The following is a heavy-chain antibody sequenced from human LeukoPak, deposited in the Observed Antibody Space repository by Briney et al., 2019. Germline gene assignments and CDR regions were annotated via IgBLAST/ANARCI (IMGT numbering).Heavy chain of an antibody. D-gene: IGHD1-26*01. CDR1: GYSFSNYW. Sequence: GESLKISCTGSGYSFSNYWIGWVRQMPGKGLEWMGIIYPGDSDTRYSPSFQGQVTISADKSISTAYLQWSSLKASDTAMYFCAIQGSGSNDAFNVWGQGTMVTVSS. CDR2: IYPGDSDT. V-gene: IGHV5-51*01. J-gene: IGHJ3*01. CDR3: AIQGSGSNDAFNV.